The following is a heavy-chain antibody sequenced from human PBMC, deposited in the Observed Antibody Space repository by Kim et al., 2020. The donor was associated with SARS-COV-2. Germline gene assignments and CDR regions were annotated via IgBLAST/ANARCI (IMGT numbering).Heavy chain of an antibody. D-gene: IGHD2-2*01. CDR1: GYSFTGYY. CDR3: ARDRYASADCLY. V-gene: IGHV1-2*02. Sequence: ASVKVSCKTSGYSFTGYYLHWVRQAPGQGLEWMGWINPDTGDTKYAPKFQGRVTMTRDTSINTAYIELNRLTLDNTAVYFCARDRYASADCLYWGQGTLV. CDR2: INPDTGDT. J-gene: IGHJ4*02.